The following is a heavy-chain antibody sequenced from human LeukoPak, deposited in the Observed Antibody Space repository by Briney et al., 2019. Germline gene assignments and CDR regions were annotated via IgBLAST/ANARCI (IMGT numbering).Heavy chain of an antibody. V-gene: IGHV1-69*01. CDR3: ARDGYSSSSFTPFDY. CDR2: IIPIFGTA. J-gene: IGHJ4*02. CDR1: GGTFSSYA. D-gene: IGHD6-6*01. Sequence: GASVKVSCKASGGTFSSYAISWVRQAPGQGLEWMGGIIPIFGTANYAQKFQGRVTITADESTSTVYMELSSLRSEDTAVYYCARDGYSSSSFTPFDYWGQGTLVTVSS.